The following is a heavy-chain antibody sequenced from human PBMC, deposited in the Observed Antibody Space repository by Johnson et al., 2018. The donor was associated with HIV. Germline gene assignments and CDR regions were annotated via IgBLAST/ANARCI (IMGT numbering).Heavy chain of an antibody. J-gene: IGHJ3*02. D-gene: IGHD3/OR15-3a*01. V-gene: IGHV3-30*04. Sequence: QVQLVESGGGVVQPGRSLRLSCAASGFALSHYAMHWVRQAPGKGLEWLAIISYDGSTKYYEGSVKGQFTISRDNSKNTLYLQMNGLRPVDTAVYYCARDWDWGGAFDIWCQGTMVTVSS. CDR2: ISYDGSTK. CDR3: ARDWDWGGAFDI. CDR1: GFALSHYA.